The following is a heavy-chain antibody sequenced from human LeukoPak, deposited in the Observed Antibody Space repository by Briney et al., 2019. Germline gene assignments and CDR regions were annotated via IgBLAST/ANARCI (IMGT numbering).Heavy chain of an antibody. V-gene: IGHV4-4*07. Sequence: SETLSLTCTVSGGSISSYYWSWIRQPAGKGLEWIGRIYTSGSTNYKPSLRSRVTISIDTSKNQFSLKLSSVTAADTAVYYCARIPISWYYFDYWGQGTLVTVSS. CDR1: GGSISSYY. J-gene: IGHJ4*02. CDR3: ARIPISWYYFDY. D-gene: IGHD6-13*01. CDR2: IYTSGST.